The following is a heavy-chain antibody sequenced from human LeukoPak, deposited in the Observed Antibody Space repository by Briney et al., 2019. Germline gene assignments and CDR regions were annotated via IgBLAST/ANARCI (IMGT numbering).Heavy chain of an antibody. J-gene: IGHJ4*02. CDR3: ARIAVAGPGGY. CDR1: GFTFSSYS. Sequence: GESLRLSCAASGFTFSSYSMNWVRQAPGKGLEWVSSVSSSSSYIYYADSVEGRFTISRDNAKNSLYLQMNSLRAEDTAVYYCARIAVAGPGGYWGQGTLVTVSS. CDR2: VSSSSSYI. V-gene: IGHV3-21*01. D-gene: IGHD6-19*01.